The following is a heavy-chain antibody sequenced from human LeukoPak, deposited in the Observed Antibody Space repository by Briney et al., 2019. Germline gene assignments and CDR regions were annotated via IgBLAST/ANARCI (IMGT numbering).Heavy chain of an antibody. Sequence: PGGSLRLSCAASGFTFTKYWMHWVRQAPGKGLVWVSRVNSDGSRTTYADSVKGRFTISRDNAKNSLYLQMNSLRAEDTAVYYCARMGSYYDYWGQGTLVTVSS. CDR3: ARMGSYYDY. V-gene: IGHV3-74*03. CDR2: VNSDGSRT. CDR1: GFTFTKYW. J-gene: IGHJ4*02. D-gene: IGHD3-10*01.